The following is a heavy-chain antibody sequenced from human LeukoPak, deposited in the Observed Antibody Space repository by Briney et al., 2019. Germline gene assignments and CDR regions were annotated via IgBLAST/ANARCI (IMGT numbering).Heavy chain of an antibody. J-gene: IGHJ4*02. CDR1: GYTFTSYY. CDR2: INTSGGST. D-gene: IGHD5-12*01. Sequence: ASVKVSCKASGYTFTSYYMHWVRQAPGQGVEGLGIINTSGGSTSYSQKFQGRVTMTRDTSTSTVYMELSSLRSEDTAVYYCASRPYSGYGDYWGQGTLVTVSS. V-gene: IGHV1-46*01. CDR3: ASRPYSGYGDY.